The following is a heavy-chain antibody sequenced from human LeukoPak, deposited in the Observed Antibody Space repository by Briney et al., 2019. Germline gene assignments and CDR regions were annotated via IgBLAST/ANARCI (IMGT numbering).Heavy chain of an antibody. CDR2: ISYSGSS. CDR3: ARANGFYDLAFDY. CDR1: GSSISSGGYY. Sequence: SQTLSLTCTVSGSSISSGGYYWTWIRQLPGKGLEYIGYISYSGSSHYSPFLKSRGTISVDTSKNQLSLKLRSVTAADTAVYYCARANGFYDLAFDYWGQGTLVTVSS. D-gene: IGHD3-22*01. J-gene: IGHJ4*02. V-gene: IGHV4-31*03.